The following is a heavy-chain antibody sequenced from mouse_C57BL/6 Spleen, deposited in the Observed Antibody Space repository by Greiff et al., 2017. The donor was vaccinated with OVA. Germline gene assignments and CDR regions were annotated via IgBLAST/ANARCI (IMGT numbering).Heavy chain of an antibody. J-gene: IGHJ2*01. CDR1: GYTFTSYW. V-gene: IGHV1-69*01. D-gene: IGHD2-1*01. CDR3: ARGIYYGNSRPFFDY. Sequence: QVQLQQPGAELVMPGASVKLSCKASGYTFTSYWMHWVKQRPGQGLEWIGEIDPSDSYTNYNQKFKGKSTLTVDKSSSTAYMQLSSLTSEDSAVYYCARGIYYGNSRPFFDYWGQGTTPTVSS. CDR2: IDPSDSYT.